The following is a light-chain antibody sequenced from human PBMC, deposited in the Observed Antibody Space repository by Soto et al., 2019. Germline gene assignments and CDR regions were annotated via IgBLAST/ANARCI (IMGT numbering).Light chain of an antibody. CDR1: QRIGSY. J-gene: IGKJ1*01. V-gene: IGKV1-39*01. CDR2: AAT. Sequence: DIQMTQSPSSLSSSVGDSFTITCLASQRIGSYVNWYQQKPGKAPKLLIYAATNLEEGVPSRFSGSGSGTDFSLSVSGLQPEDFATYYCQQSYSIPVWTFGHGTKVDIK. CDR3: QQSYSIPVWT.